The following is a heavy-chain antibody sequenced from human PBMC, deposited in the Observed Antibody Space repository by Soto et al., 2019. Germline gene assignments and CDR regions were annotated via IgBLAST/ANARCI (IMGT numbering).Heavy chain of an antibody. J-gene: IGHJ6*02. CDR1: GGTFSSYA. CDR3: ARRIAARTGTYYYYYYGMDV. Sequence: QVQLVQSGAEVKKPGSSVKVSCKASGGTFSSYAISWVRQAPGQGLEWMGGIIPIFGTANYAQKFQGRVTITADKSTSTAYMELSSLRSEDTAVYYCARRIAARTGTYYYYYYGMDVWGQGTTVTVSS. CDR2: IIPIFGTA. V-gene: IGHV1-69*06. D-gene: IGHD6-6*01.